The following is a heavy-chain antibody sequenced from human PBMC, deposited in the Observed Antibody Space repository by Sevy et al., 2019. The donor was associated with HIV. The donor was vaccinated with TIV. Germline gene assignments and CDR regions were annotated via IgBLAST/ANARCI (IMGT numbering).Heavy chain of an antibody. D-gene: IGHD5-12*01. CDR3: ANGYNYYYYGMDV. CDR1: GFTFSSYA. J-gene: IGHJ6*02. CDR2: ISCSGGST. Sequence: GGSLRLSCAASGFTFSSYAMSWVRQAPGKGLEWVSAISCSGGSTDYGDSVKGRFTISRDNSKNTLYLQMNSLRAEDTAVYYSANGYNYYYYGMDVWGQGTTVTVSS. V-gene: IGHV3-23*01.